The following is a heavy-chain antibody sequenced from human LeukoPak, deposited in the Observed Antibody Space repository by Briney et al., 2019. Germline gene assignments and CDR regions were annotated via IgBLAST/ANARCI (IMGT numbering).Heavy chain of an antibody. CDR3: ATVPAPYGANFDY. CDR1: GFTFSSYW. D-gene: IGHD2-2*01. CDR2: IKQDGSEK. V-gene: IGHV3-7*01. J-gene: IGHJ4*02. Sequence: GGSLRLSCAASGFTFSSYWMSWVRQAPGKGLEWVANIKQDGSEKYYVDSVKGRFTISRDNAKNSLYLQMNSLRAEDTAVYYCATVPAPYGANFDYWGQGTLVTVSS.